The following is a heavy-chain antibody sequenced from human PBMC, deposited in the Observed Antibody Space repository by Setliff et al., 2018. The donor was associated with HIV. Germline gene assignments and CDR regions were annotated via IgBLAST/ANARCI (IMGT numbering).Heavy chain of an antibody. J-gene: IGHJ4*02. D-gene: IGHD2-2*01. V-gene: IGHV3-21*01. CDR2: ISPDSTYI. Sequence: PGGSLRLSCRASGFTFRKYDMSWLRQAPGKGLEWVADISPDSTYIYYADSVKGRFTISRDNAKNSLYLQMNSLRAEDTAVYYCTRRYCTSTSCSSPYDYWGRGTLVTVSS. CDR1: GFTFRKYD. CDR3: TRRYCTSTSCSSPYDY.